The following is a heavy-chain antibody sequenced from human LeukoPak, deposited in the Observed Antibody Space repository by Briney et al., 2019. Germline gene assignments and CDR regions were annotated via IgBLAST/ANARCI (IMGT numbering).Heavy chain of an antibody. CDR2: VYYSGST. CDR3: ARPGVGSGRYGAFDV. D-gene: IGHD5-18*01. CDR1: GGSISSYY. J-gene: IGHJ3*01. Sequence: SETLSLTCTVSGGSISSYYWSWIRQPPGKGLEWIGYVYYSGSTNYNPSLKSRVTISVDTSKNQFSLKLSSVAAADMAVYYCARPGVGSGRYGAFDVWGQGTKVTVSS. V-gene: IGHV4-59*01.